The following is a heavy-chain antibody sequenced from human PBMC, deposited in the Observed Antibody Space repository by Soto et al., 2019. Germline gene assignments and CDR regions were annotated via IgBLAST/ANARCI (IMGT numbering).Heavy chain of an antibody. J-gene: IGHJ4*02. CDR3: ARESVGSWIPTHYFDY. V-gene: IGHV4-59*01. D-gene: IGHD5-18*01. CDR1: GGSISSYY. Sequence: SETLSLTCTVSGGSISSYYWSWIRQPPGKGLEWIGYIYYSGSTNYNPSLKSRVTISVDTSKNQFSLKLSSVTAADTAVYYCARESVGSWIPTHYFDYWGQGTLVTVSS. CDR2: IYYSGST.